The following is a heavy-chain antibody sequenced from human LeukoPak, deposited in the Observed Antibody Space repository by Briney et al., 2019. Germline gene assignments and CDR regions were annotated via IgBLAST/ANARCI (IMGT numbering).Heavy chain of an antibody. V-gene: IGHV4-4*07. CDR1: GGSISSYY. CDR2: IYTSGST. D-gene: IGHD3-3*01. J-gene: IGHJ3*02. Sequence: PSETLSLTCTVSGGSISSYYWSWIRQPAGEGLEWIGRIYTSGSTNYNPSLKSRVTMSVDTSKNQFSLKLSSVTAADTAVYYCARGGSTIFGVVIIRHDAFDIWGQGTMVTVSS. CDR3: ARGGSTIFGVVIIRHDAFDI.